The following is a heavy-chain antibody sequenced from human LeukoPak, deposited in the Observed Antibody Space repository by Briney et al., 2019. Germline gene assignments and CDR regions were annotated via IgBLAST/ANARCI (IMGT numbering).Heavy chain of an antibody. V-gene: IGHV1-2*02. J-gene: IGHJ4*02. CDR2: INPNTGAT. Sequence: EASVKVSCKPSGYTFTGYHLHWVRQAPGQGLEWMGWINPNTGATIYAEKFQGRVTMTRDTSTDTAYMEMRSLRSDDTAVYYCARDRVGSGWPRPWYFEFWGQGTLITVSS. D-gene: IGHD6-19*01. CDR3: ARDRVGSGWPRPWYFEF. CDR1: GYTFTGYH.